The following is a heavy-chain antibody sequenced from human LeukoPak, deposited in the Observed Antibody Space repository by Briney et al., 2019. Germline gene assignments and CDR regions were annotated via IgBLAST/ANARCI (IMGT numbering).Heavy chain of an antibody. Sequence: SETLSLTCTVSGYSISSGYYWGWIRQPPGKGLEWIGSIYHSGNTYYNPSLKSQVTISVDTSKNQFSLKLSSVTAADTAVYYCARLSTVTTSFDYWGQGTLVTVSS. CDR3: ARLSTVTTSFDY. V-gene: IGHV4-38-2*02. D-gene: IGHD4-17*01. CDR2: IYHSGNT. J-gene: IGHJ4*02. CDR1: GYSISSGYY.